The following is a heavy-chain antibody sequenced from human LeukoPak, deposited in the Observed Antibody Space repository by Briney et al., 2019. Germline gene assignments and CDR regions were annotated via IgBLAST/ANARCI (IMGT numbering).Heavy chain of an antibody. D-gene: IGHD6-13*01. CDR2: IYPRDSEI. CDR1: GYSFSTYW. J-gene: IGHJ5*02. V-gene: IGHV5-51*01. CDR3: ARPAYSSSLSSHFDP. Sequence: GESLKISCEGSGYSFSTYWIAWVRQMPGKGLEWMGSIYPRDSEIRYSPSFQGQVTISADNSISTAYLQWSSLKASDTAMYYCARPAYSSSLSSHFDPWGQGTLVTASS.